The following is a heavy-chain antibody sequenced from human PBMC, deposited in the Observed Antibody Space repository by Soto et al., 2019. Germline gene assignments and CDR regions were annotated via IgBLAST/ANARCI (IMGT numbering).Heavy chain of an antibody. J-gene: IGHJ6*02. CDR1: GFTFSSYS. CDR2: ISSSSSYI. Sequence: PGGFLRLSCAASGFTFSSYSMNWVRQAPGKGLEWVSSISSSSSYIYYADSVKGRFTISRDNAKNSLYLQMNSLRAEDTAVYYCARSGTGPNYDILTGYYAGTCYYYGMDVWGQGTTVTVSS. D-gene: IGHD3-9*01. CDR3: ARSGTGPNYDILTGYYAGTCYYYGMDV. V-gene: IGHV3-21*01.